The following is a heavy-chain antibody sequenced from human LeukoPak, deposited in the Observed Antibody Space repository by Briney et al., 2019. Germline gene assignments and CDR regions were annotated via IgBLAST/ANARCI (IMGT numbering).Heavy chain of an antibody. CDR2: MNPNSCNT. J-gene: IGHJ3*02. V-gene: IGHV1-8*01. CDR3: ARDYSSSWYGGNAFDI. Sequence: ASVNVSCKASGYTFTSYDINWVRQATGQGLEWMGWMNPNSCNTVYAQKFQGRVTITRHTSISTAYMELSSLRSEDTAVYYCARDYSSSWYGGNAFDIWGQGTMVTVSS. D-gene: IGHD6-13*01. CDR1: GYTFTSYD.